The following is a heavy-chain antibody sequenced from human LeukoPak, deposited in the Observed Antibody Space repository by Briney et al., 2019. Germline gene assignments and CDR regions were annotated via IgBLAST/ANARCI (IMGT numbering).Heavy chain of an antibody. CDR2: INPSGGST. V-gene: IGHV1-46*01. Sequence: ASVKVSCKASGYTFTSYYMHWVRQAPGQGLEWMGIINPSGGSTSYAQKFQGRVTMTRDTSTSTVYMELSSLRSGDTAVYYCASNGYCSGGSCYLLDYWGQGTLVTVSS. CDR1: GYTFTSYY. J-gene: IGHJ4*02. CDR3: ASNGYCSGGSCYLLDY. D-gene: IGHD2-15*01.